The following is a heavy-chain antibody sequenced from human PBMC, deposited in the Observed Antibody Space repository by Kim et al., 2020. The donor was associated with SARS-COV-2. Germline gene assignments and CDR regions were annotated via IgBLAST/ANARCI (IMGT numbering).Heavy chain of an antibody. D-gene: IGHD3-10*01. V-gene: IGHV3-15*01. CDR3: TTTLWFGRDAFDI. CDR1: GFTFSNAW. J-gene: IGHJ3*02. Sequence: GGSLRLSCAASGFTFSNAWMSWVRQAPGKGLEWVGRIKSKTDGGTTDYAAPVKGRFTISRDDSKNTLYLQMNSLKTEDTAVYYCTTTLWFGRDAFDIWGQGTMVTVSS. CDR2: IKSKTDGGTT.